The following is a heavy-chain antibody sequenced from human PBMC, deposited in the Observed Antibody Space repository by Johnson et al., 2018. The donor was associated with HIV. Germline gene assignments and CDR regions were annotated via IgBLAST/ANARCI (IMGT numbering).Heavy chain of an antibody. V-gene: IGHV3-30*04. D-gene: IGHD3-22*01. CDR2: ISYDGSNR. CDR1: GFTFRSYA. J-gene: IGHJ3*02. Sequence: QVQLVESGGGVVQPGRSLRLSCAASGFTFRSYAMHRVRQAPGRGLEWVAVISYDGSNRNYADSVKGRFTISRDNSKNTLYLQMNSLRAEDTAVYYCARGDYYDSSGDYIDAFDIWGQGTMVTVSS. CDR3: ARGDYYDSSGDYIDAFDI.